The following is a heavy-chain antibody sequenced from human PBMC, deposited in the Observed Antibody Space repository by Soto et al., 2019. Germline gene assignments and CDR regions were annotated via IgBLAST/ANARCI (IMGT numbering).Heavy chain of an antibody. V-gene: IGHV3-21*04. CDR3: ARRIASTSLVTFGV. CDR1: GFSFSTSI. D-gene: IGHD1-1*01. CDR2: ISSTSSNI. Sequence: GGSLRLSCVASGFSFSTSIMPWLRQAPGKGLEWIATISSTSSNIYDAGSVKGRFSISRDNTKNSLFLQMNSLRADDMAVYYCARRIASTSLVTFGVGGQGTMVTVSS. J-gene: IGHJ3*01.